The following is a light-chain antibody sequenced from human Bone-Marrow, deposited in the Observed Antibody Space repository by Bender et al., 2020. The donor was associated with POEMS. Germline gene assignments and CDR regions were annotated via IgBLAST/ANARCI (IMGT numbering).Light chain of an antibody. CDR2: DVS. Sequence: QPALTHSASVSGSPGQSITISCTGATSDVGSFNVVSWYQQHPGKAPKLIIYDVSNRPSGVSNRFSGSRSGNTASLTVSGLQAEDEADYYCNSYVGSNKLFGEGTKLTVL. J-gene: IGLJ2*01. CDR3: NSYVGSNKL. V-gene: IGLV2-14*02. CDR1: TSDVGSFNV.